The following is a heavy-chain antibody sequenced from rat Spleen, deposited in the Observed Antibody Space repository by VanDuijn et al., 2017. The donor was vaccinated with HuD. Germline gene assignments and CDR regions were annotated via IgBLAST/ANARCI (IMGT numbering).Heavy chain of an antibody. D-gene: IGHD1-10*01. CDR2: LSYDGHTT. V-gene: IGHV5-46*01. J-gene: IGHJ2*01. CDR3: TRGGNYDFDY. Sequence: EVQLVESGGDLVQPGRSVRLSCAASGFTFSNFPMAWVRQAPTKGLEWVATLSYDGHTTYYPDSVKGRFTISRDNAKNSLHLQMNSLRSEDTATYFCTRGGNYDFDYWGQGVMVTVSS. CDR1: GFTFSNFP.